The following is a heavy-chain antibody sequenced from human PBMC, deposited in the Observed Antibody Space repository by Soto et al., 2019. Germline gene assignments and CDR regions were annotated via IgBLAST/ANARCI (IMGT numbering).Heavy chain of an antibody. CDR2: SSYNGGT. D-gene: IGHD3-10*01. CDR1: TDSSSFTNSY. CDR3: ARHRIEVVWRGFDF. Sequence: SETLSLTCTVSTDSSSFTNSYWGWIRQPPGKGLQWIGSSSYNGGTFYNPSLKGRVVISFDTSKKQSSLQVTSVTAADTAVYFCARHRIEVVWRGFDFWGQGSPVTAPQ. V-gene: IGHV4-39*01. J-gene: IGHJ4*02.